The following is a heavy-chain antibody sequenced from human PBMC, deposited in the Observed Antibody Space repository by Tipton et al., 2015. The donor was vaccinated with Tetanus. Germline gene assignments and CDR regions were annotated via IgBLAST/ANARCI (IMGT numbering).Heavy chain of an antibody. CDR2: INHSGST. J-gene: IGHJ4*02. V-gene: IGHV4-34*01. Sequence: TLSLTCAVYGGSFSGYYWSWIRQPPGKGLEWIGEINHSGSTNYNPSLKSRVTISVDTSKNQFSLKLSSVTAADTAMYYCARVSVAFDYWGQGTLVTVSS. CDR1: GGSFSGYY. D-gene: IGHD6-19*01. CDR3: ARVSVAFDY.